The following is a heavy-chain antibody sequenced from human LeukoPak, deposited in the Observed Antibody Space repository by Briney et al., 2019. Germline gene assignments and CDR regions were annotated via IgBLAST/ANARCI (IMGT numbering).Heavy chain of an antibody. Sequence: ASVKVSCKASGYTFTYYYMHWVRQAPGQGIEWMGWINTYSGDTNYAQKFQGRVTMTRDTSITTAYMDLSRLKSDDTAVYYCARASVENTLRIDDFWGQGTLVTVSS. J-gene: IGHJ4*02. V-gene: IGHV1-2*02. CDR1: GYTFTYYY. D-gene: IGHD2-15*01. CDR3: ARASVENTLRIDDF. CDR2: INTYSGDT.